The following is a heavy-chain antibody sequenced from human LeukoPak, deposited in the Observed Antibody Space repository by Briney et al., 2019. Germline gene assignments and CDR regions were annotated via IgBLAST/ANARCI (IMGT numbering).Heavy chain of an antibody. CDR2: IIPIFGTA. J-gene: IGHJ6*02. D-gene: IGHD4-17*01. V-gene: IGHV1-69*13. CDR3: ARDLPYDYGDYYYYGMDV. Sequence: ASVKVSCKASGGTFSSYAISWVRQAPGQGLEWMGGIIPIFGTANYAQKFQGRVTITADESTSTAYMELSSLRSEDTAVYYCARDLPYDYGDYYYYGMDVWGQGTTVTVSS. CDR1: GGTFSSYA.